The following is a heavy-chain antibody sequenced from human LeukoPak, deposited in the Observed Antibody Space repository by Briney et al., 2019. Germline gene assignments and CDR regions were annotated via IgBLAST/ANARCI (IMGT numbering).Heavy chain of an antibody. V-gene: IGHV3-33*06. J-gene: IGHJ4*02. D-gene: IGHD2-21*02. Sequence: PGNSLRLSCAASGFTFSSFGLHWVRQAPGKGLEWVAVIWYDGSNKKYADSVKGRFTISRDNSKNTLYLQMNSLRAEDTAVYYCAKWVTATHYFDYWGQGTLVTVSS. CDR3: AKWVTATHYFDY. CDR2: IWYDGSNK. CDR1: GFTFSSFG.